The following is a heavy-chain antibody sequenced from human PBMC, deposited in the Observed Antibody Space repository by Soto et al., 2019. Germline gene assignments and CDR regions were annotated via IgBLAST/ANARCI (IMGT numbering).Heavy chain of an antibody. CDR1: GGSISSSNW. V-gene: IGHV4-4*02. D-gene: IGHD2-2*01. J-gene: IGHJ6*02. CDR3: ASRYCISTSCYVGYYGMDV. Sequence: QVQLQESGPGRVKPSGTLSLTCAVSGGSISSSNWWSWVRQPPGKGLEWIGEIYHSGSTNYNPSLKRRVTISVDKSKNQFSLKLSSVTAADTAVYYCASRYCISTSCYVGYYGMDVWGQGTTVTVSS. CDR2: IYHSGST.